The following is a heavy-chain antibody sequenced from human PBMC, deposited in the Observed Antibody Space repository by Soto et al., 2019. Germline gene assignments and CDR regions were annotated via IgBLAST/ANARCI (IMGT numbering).Heavy chain of an antibody. V-gene: IGHV4-34*01. J-gene: IGHJ6*02. D-gene: IGHD6-19*01. Sequence: SETLSLTCAVYGGSFSGYYWSWIRQPPGKGLEWIGEINHSGSTNYNPSLKSRVTISVDTSKNQFSLKLSSVTAADTAVYYCARRREARRYSSGWYALGYYGMDVWGQGTTVTVSS. CDR3: ARRREARRYSSGWYALGYYGMDV. CDR2: INHSGST. CDR1: GGSFSGYY.